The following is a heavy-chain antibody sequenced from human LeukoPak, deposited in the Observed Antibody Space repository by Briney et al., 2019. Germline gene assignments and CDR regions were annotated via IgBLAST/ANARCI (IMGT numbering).Heavy chain of an antibody. V-gene: IGHV3-9*01. Sequence: GGSLRLSCAASGFTFSSYAMIWVRQAPGKGLEWVSGISWNSGGIGYADSVKGRFTISRDNAKNSLYLQMNSLRADDTALYYCAKGKKMTVAGLFDYWGQGTLVTVSP. CDR2: ISWNSGGI. J-gene: IGHJ4*02. CDR3: AKGKKMTVAGLFDY. D-gene: IGHD6-19*01. CDR1: GFTFSSYA.